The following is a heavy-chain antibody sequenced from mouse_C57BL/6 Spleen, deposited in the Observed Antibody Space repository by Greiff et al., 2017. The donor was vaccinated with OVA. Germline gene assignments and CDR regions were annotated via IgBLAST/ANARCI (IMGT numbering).Heavy chain of an antibody. V-gene: IGHV1-55*01. D-gene: IGHD2-5*01. Sequence: QVQLQQPGAELVKPGASVKMSCKASGYTFTSYWITWVKQRPGQGLEWIGDIYPGSGSTNYNEKFKSKATLTVDTSSSTAYMQLSSLTSEDSAVYYCARDAYYSNCFDYWGQGTTLTVSS. CDR2: IYPGSGST. CDR3: ARDAYYSNCFDY. CDR1: GYTFTSYW. J-gene: IGHJ2*01.